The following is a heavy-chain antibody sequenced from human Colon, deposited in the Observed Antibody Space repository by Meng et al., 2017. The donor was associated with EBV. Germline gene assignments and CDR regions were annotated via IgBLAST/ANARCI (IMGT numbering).Heavy chain of an antibody. CDR2: IYYRGST. CDR3: VISSHN. D-gene: IGHD3-3*02. CDR1: GGSITSTSSY. J-gene: IGHJ4*02. V-gene: IGHV4-39*07. Sequence: QLHLQESVPGRVKPSVTLSLTCTISGGSITSTSSYWGWVRQPPGKGLGWIGSIYYRGSTNYNPSLKSRISMSVDMSKNQFSLKVNSVTAADTAIYYCVISSHNWGQGTLVTVSS.